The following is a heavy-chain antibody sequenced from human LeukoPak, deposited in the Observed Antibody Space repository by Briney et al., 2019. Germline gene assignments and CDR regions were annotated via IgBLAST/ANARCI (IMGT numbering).Heavy chain of an antibody. D-gene: IGHD5-12*01. CDR2: ISAYNGNT. CDR3: ARPMSSVAPSAFDI. J-gene: IGHJ3*02. V-gene: IGHV1-18*01. Sequence: ASVKVSCKASGYTFTSYGISWVRQAPGQGLEWMGWISAYNGNTNYAQKLQGRVTMTTDTSTSTAYMELRSLRSDDTAVYYCARPMSSVAPSAFDIWGQGTMVTVSS. CDR1: GYTFTSYG.